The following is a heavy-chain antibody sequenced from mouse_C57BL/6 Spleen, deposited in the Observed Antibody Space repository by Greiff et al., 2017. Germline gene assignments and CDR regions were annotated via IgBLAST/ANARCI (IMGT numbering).Heavy chain of an antibody. CDR2: ISYDGSK. D-gene: IGHD1-1*01. J-gene: IGHJ1*03. Sequence: EVQLQQSGPGLVKPSQSLSLTCSVTGYSITSGYYWNWIRQFPGNKLEWRGYISYDGSKNYNPSLKNRISITRDPSKNQFFLKLNSVTTEDTATYYCAEGITTVKKYFDVWGTGTTVTVSS. CDR3: AEGITTVKKYFDV. V-gene: IGHV3-6*01. CDR1: GYSITSGYY.